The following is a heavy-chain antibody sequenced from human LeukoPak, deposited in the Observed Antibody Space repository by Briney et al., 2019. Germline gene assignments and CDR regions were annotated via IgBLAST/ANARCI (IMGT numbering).Heavy chain of an antibody. CDR1: GDSISSYY. Sequence: SETLSLICTVSGDSISSYYWSWIRQPAGKGLEWIGRIYTSGSTSYNPSLKNRVTMSVDTSKNQFSLKLSSVTAADTAVYYCASTTYYYDSSGYYFLDYWGQGTLVTVSS. D-gene: IGHD3-22*01. CDR2: IYTSGST. CDR3: ASTTYYYDSSGYYFLDY. V-gene: IGHV4-4*07. J-gene: IGHJ4*02.